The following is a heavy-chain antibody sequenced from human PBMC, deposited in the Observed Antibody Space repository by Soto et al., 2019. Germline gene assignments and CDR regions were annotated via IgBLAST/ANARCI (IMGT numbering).Heavy chain of an antibody. D-gene: IGHD4-17*01. J-gene: IGHJ4*02. V-gene: IGHV3-49*03. CDR1: GFTFGDYA. CDR3: TREEIPNGSVSPGPLDY. Sequence: GGSLRLSCTASGFTFGDYAMSWFRQAPGKGLEWVGFIRSKAYGGTTEYAASVKGRFTISRDDSKSIAYLQMNSLKTEDTAVYYCTREEIPNGSVSPGPLDYWGQGTLVTVSS. CDR2: IRSKAYGGTT.